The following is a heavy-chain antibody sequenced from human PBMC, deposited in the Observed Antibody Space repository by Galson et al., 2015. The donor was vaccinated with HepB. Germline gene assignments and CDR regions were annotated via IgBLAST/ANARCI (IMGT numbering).Heavy chain of an antibody. CDR2: SEPADGET. Sequence: SVKVSCKVSGYFLSKLSMHWVRQIPGRGLEWMGGSEPADGETIYPQKFQGRVTMTEDISTDTAYMELSSLRSEDTAVYYCATGMGSYYFDFWGQGTLVTVSS. D-gene: IGHD1-26*01. J-gene: IGHJ4*02. CDR1: GYFLSKLS. CDR3: ATGMGSYYFDF. V-gene: IGHV1-24*01.